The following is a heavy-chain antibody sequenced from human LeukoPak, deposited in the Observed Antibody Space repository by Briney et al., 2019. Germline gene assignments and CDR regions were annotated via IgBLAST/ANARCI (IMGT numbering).Heavy chain of an antibody. CDR2: IYTSGST. J-gene: IGHJ6*02. Sequence: SETLSLTCTVSGGSISSYYWSWIRKPAGKGLEWIGRIYTSGSTNYNPSLKSRVTMSVDTSKNQFSLKLSSVTAADTAVYYCARDGSGSPPYYYYGMDVWGQGTTVTVSS. CDR3: ARDGSGSPPYYYYGMDV. V-gene: IGHV4-4*07. CDR1: GGSISSYY. D-gene: IGHD3-22*01.